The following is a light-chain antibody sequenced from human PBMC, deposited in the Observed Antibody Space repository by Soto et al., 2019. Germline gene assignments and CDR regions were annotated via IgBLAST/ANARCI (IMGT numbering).Light chain of an antibody. CDR3: QQYNNWPPIT. J-gene: IGKJ5*01. CDR1: QSVSNN. V-gene: IGKV3-15*01. Sequence: EIMMTQSPATLSVSPGERATLSCRASQSVSNNLAWYQQKPGQAPRLLIYYASTRATGIPARFSGSGSGTEFTLTISSLQSEDFAHYYCQQYNNWPPITFGQGTRLEIK. CDR2: YAS.